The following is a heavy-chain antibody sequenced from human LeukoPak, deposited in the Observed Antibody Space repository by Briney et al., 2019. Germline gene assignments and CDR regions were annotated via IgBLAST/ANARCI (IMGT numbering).Heavy chain of an antibody. Sequence: ASVKVSCKASGSTFSSYDINGVRQATGQGREWGGCKHPGSGNTGYAQKFQGRVTITRDNSINTAYKDLTNLRSEDTAVYYCARGQSGRRFLADYWGQGTLVTVSS. D-gene: IGHD3-3*01. CDR1: GSTFSSYD. CDR3: ARGQSGRRFLADY. J-gene: IGHJ4*02. V-gene: IGHV1-8*01. CDR2: KHPGSGNT.